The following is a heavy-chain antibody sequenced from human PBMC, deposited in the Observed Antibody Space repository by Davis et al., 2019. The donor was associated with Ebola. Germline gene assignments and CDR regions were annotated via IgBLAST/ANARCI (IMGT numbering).Heavy chain of an antibody. Sequence: SETLSLTCAVYGGSFSGYSWSWIRQPPGKGLEWIGYIYHSGSTYYNPSLKSRVTISVDRSKNQFSLKLSSVTAADTAVYYCARHGIAVDYWGQGTLVTVSS. D-gene: IGHD6-19*01. J-gene: IGHJ4*02. CDR3: ARHGIAVDY. CDR1: GGSFSGYS. CDR2: IYHSGST. V-gene: IGHV4-30-2*02.